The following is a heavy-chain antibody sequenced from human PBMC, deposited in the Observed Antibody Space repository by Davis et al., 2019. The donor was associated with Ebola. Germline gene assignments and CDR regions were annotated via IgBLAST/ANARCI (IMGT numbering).Heavy chain of an antibody. J-gene: IGHJ4*02. CDR1: GFTFSSYA. Sequence: PGGSLRLSCAASGFTFSSYAMHWVRQAPGKGLEWVAVISYDGSNKYYADSVKGRFTISRDNSKNTLYLQMNSLRAEDTAVYYCAREVMTTVKLGYFDYWGQGTLVTVSS. V-gene: IGHV3-30-3*01. CDR3: AREVMTTVKLGYFDY. D-gene: IGHD4-11*01. CDR2: ISYDGSNK.